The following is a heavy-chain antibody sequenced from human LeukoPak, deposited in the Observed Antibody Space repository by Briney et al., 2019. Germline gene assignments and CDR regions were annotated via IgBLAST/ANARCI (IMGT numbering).Heavy chain of an antibody. Sequence: GGSLRLSCAASGFTFSTYEMNWVRQAPGNGLEWVSYISSSGSNRYYADSVKGRFTISRDNAKNSVYLQMNSLRAEDTAVYYCARDLMIVMVEEEGSADYWGQGTLVTVSS. J-gene: IGHJ4*02. CDR2: ISSSGSNR. D-gene: IGHD3-22*01. V-gene: IGHV3-48*03. CDR3: ARDLMIVMVEEEGSADY. CDR1: GFTFSTYE.